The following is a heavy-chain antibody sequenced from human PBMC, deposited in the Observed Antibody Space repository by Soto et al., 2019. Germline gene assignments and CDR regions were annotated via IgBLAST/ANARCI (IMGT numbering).Heavy chain of an antibody. CDR3: ARGRASGSYYLLDY. CDR2: INPNSGNI. Sequence: XSVEVSFRASGDTFTTYDINWVRQATGHGLEWMGWINPNSGNIGYAQRFQGRVTMTRDTAIRTAYMEVSSLRSDDTAVYYCARGRASGSYYLLDYWGQGTLVTVSS. CDR1: GDTFTTYD. D-gene: IGHD3-10*01. V-gene: IGHV1-8*01. J-gene: IGHJ4*02.